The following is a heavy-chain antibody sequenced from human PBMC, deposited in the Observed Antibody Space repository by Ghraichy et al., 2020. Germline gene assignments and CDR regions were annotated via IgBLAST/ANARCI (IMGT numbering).Heavy chain of an antibody. Sequence: GGSLRLSCSASGFTFSSYAMHWVRQAPGKGLEYVSAISSNGGSTYYADSVKGRFTISRDNSKNTLYLQMSSLRAEDTAVYYCVKDRRREMATIMSGYFDYWGQGTLVTVSS. J-gene: IGHJ4*02. D-gene: IGHD5-24*01. CDR1: GFTFSSYA. V-gene: IGHV3-64D*06. CDR2: ISSNGGST. CDR3: VKDRRREMATIMSGYFDY.